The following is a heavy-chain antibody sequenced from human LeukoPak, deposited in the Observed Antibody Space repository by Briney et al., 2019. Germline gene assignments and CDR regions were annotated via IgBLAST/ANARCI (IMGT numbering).Heavy chain of an antibody. Sequence: GESLKISCKGSGYSFIRYWIGWVRQMPGKGLEWMGIIFPGDSDARYSPSFQGQVTISADKSISTASLQWSSLKASDTAMYYCARRGYSYDYFDYWGQGTLVTVSS. CDR1: GYSFIRYW. CDR2: IFPGDSDA. V-gene: IGHV5-51*01. CDR3: ARRGYSYDYFDY. J-gene: IGHJ4*02. D-gene: IGHD5-18*01.